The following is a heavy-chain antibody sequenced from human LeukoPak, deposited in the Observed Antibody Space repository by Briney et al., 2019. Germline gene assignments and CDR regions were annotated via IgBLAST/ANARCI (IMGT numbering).Heavy chain of an antibody. Sequence: HTGGSLRLSCAASGFTFSSYAMHWVRQAPGKGLEWVAVISHDGTTKYYTDSVKGRFTISRDNSRNTLYLQMNSLRAEDTAVYYCARFGQYNWNYVYYYYYMDVWGKGTTVTVSS. CDR3: ARFGQYNWNYVYYYYYMDV. D-gene: IGHD1-7*01. CDR1: GFTFSSYA. V-gene: IGHV3-30-3*01. CDR2: ISHDGTTK. J-gene: IGHJ6*03.